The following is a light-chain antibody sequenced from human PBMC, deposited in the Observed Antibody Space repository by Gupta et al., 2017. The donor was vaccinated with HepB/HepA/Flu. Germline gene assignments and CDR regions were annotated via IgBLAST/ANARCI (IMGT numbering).Light chain of an antibody. CDR2: GTS. V-gene: IGKV3-15*01. CDR3: HRYNAWPLT. J-gene: IGKJ4*01. Sequence: EIVLTQSPGTLSLSPGERATLSCRASQTLRNNYLAWYQHKPGQAPRLLIYGTSTRATAIPARFSGSGSRTEFTLTITSLESEDSAIYYCHRYNAWPLTFGGGTKVEI. CDR1: QTLRNN.